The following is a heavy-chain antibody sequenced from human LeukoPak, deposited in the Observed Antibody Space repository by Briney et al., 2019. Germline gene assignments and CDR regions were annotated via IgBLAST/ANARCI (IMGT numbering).Heavy chain of an antibody. J-gene: IGHJ4*02. CDR2: IRDSGTT. Sequence: GGSLRLSCAASGFTFSTYPMHWVRQAPGKGLEWISHIRDSGTTDYADSVKGRFTISRDNAKNSLYLQLSSLRAEDTAVYYCARDHDFAFDNWGQGTLVTVSS. CDR1: GFTFSTYP. CDR3: ARDHDFAFDN. V-gene: IGHV3-48*01. D-gene: IGHD2-21*02.